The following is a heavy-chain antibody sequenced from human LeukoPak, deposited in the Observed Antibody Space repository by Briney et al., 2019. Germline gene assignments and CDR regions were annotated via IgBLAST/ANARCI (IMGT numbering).Heavy chain of an antibody. CDR1: GFTFSSYG. J-gene: IGHJ4*02. CDR3: VRDGEQWLVFPLWFDY. D-gene: IGHD6-19*01. CDR2: ISYDGSNK. V-gene: IGHV3-30*03. Sequence: GGSLRLSCAASGFTFSSYGMHWVRQAPGKGLEWVAIISYDGSNKYYADSVKGRFTISRDNSKNTLYLQMNSLRAEVTAVYYCVRDGEQWLVFPLWFDYWGQGTLVTVSS.